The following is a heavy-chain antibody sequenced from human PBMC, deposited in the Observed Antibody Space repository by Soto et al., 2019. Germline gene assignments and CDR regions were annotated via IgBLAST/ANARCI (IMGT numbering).Heavy chain of an antibody. J-gene: IGHJ4*02. CDR1: GFMFSDYY. CDR3: TTDPGGGVTPREVPDY. CDR2: ISASGTYT. V-gene: IGHV3-11*06. D-gene: IGHD3-16*01. Sequence: GGSLRLSWAASGFMFSDYYMGWISQAQGRGLEWVSYISASGTYTNYADSVKGRFTISRDSAKNTLYLQMNSLKTEDTAVYYCTTDPGGGVTPREVPDYWGQGTLVTVSS.